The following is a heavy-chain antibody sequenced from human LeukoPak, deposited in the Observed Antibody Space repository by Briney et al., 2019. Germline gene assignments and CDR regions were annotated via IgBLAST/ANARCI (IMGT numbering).Heavy chain of an antibody. CDR1: GFTFSSYS. J-gene: IGHJ4*02. Sequence: GGSLRLSCAASGFTFSSYSMSWVRQAPGKGLEWVANIKQDGSEKYYVDSVKGRFTISRDNAKNSLYLQMNSLRAEDTAVYYCARDPVDYDSSGYFFFSGPGQEFDYWGQGTLVTVSS. CDR3: ARDPVDYDSSGYFFFSGPGQEFDY. V-gene: IGHV3-7*01. CDR2: IKQDGSEK. D-gene: IGHD3-22*01.